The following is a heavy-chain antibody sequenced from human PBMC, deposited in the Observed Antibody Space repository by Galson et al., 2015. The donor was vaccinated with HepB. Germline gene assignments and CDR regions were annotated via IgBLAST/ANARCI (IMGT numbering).Heavy chain of an antibody. CDR2: IYYSGST. J-gene: IGHJ5*02. D-gene: IGHD2-2*01. CDR3: ARMQFRDAPPRFDP. CDR1: GDSLTSYY. Sequence: LSLTCIVSGDSLTSYYWTWIRQPPGKGLEWIGYIYYSGSTNYNPSLKSRVSILVDTSKNQFSLELTSVTAADTAIYYCARMQFRDAPPRFDPWGQGTLVTVSS. V-gene: IGHV4-59*01.